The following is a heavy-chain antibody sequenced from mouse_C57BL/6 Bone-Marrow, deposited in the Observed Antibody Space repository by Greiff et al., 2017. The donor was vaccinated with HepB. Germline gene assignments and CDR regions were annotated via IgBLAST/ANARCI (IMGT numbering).Heavy chain of an antibody. Sequence: QVQLQQSGAELVRPGASVKLSCKASGYTFTDYYINWVKQRPGQGLEWIARIYPGSGNTYYNEKFKGKATLTAEKSSSTAYMQLSSLTSEDSAVYFCARKPTIGTTYYAMDYWGQGTSVTVSS. CDR3: ARKPTIGTTYYAMDY. V-gene: IGHV1-76*01. CDR2: IYPGSGNT. D-gene: IGHD2-14*01. J-gene: IGHJ4*01. CDR1: GYTFTDYY.